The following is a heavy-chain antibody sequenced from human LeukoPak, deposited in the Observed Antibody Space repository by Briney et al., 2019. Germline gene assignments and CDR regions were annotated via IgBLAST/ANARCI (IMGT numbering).Heavy chain of an antibody. V-gene: IGHV4-61*08. Sequence: PSETLSLTCTVSGGSVSSGVYHWSWIRQPPGKGLEWIGYISYSGSTNYNPSLKSRVAISVDTSENQFSLNLSSVTPADTALYFCARDVGEVTGTHFDYWGQGTLVTVSS. CDR1: GGSVSSGVYH. J-gene: IGHJ4*02. D-gene: IGHD6-19*01. CDR3: ARDVGEVTGTHFDY. CDR2: ISYSGST.